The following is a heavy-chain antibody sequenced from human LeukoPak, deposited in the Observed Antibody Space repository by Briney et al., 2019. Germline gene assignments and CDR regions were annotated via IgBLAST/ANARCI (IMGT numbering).Heavy chain of an antibody. CDR2: IYYSAST. J-gene: IGHJ5*02. V-gene: IGHV4-59*08. D-gene: IGHD2-15*01. CDR1: GGSISRYY. Sequence: SETLSLTCTVSGGSISRYYWSWIRQPPGKGLEWIGYIYYSASTNYNPPLKSRVTISVDTSKNQFSLKLSSVTAADTAVYYCARLEGKVAASNCFDPWGQGTLVTVSS. CDR3: ARLEGKVAASNCFDP.